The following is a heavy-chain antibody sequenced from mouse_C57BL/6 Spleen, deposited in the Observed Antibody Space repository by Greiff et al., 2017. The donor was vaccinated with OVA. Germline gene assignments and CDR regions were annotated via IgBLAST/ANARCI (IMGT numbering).Heavy chain of an antibody. CDR3: ARSHYYDYLAWFAY. CDR1: GYTFTSYW. J-gene: IGHJ3*01. CDR2: IDPSDSET. D-gene: IGHD2-4*01. Sequence: QVQLKQPGAELVRPGSSVKLSCKASGYTFTSYWMHWVKQRPIQGLEWIGNIDPSDSETHYNQKFKDKATLTVDKSSSTAYMQLSSLTSEDSAVYYCARSHYYDYLAWFAYWGQGTLVTVSA. V-gene: IGHV1-52*01.